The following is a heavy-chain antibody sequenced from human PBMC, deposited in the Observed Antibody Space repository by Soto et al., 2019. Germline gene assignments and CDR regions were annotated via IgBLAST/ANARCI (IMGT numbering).Heavy chain of an antibody. CDR3: ARRLSCSGGCGWCWFDS. CDR1: GYRFTSYW. Sequence: PGESLKISCKGSGYRFTSYWIGWVRQMPGKGLEWMGIIYPGDSDTRYSQSFQGQVTISADKSIGTAYLQWSSLRASDTAMYYCARRLSCSGGCGWCWFDSWGQGTLVTVSS. J-gene: IGHJ5*01. D-gene: IGHD6-19*01. V-gene: IGHV5-51*01. CDR2: IYPGDSDT.